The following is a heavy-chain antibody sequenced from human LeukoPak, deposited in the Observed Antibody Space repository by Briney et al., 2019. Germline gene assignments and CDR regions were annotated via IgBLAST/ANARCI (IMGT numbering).Heavy chain of an antibody. CDR3: ATHRLAVAGLDY. D-gene: IGHD6-19*01. CDR1: GFTFSSYS. CDR2: ISSSSSTI. V-gene: IGHV3-48*01. J-gene: IGHJ4*02. Sequence: GGSLRLSCAASGFTFSSYSMNWVRQAPGKGLEWVSYISSSSSTIYYADSVKGRFTISRDNSKNTLYLQMNSLRAEDTAVYHCATHRLAVAGLDYWGQGTLVTVSS.